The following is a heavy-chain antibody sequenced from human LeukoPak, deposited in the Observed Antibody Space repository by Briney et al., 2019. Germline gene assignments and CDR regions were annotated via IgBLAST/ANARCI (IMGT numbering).Heavy chain of an antibody. CDR1: GGSISSSSYY. CDR2: IYYSGRT. J-gene: IGHJ4*02. Sequence: SETLSLTCTVSGGSISSSSYYWGWIRQPPGKGLEWIGSIYYSGRTYYNPSLKSRVTISVDTSKNQFSLKLSSVTAADTAVYYCARKYDYGDNWGQGTLVTVSS. V-gene: IGHV4-39*07. CDR3: ARKYDYGDN. D-gene: IGHD4-17*01.